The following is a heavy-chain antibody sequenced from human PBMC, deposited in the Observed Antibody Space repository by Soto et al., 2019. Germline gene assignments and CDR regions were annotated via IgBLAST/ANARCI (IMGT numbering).Heavy chain of an antibody. CDR1: GGSLSGYY. CDR3: ARALSADFSSSWYYFDY. D-gene: IGHD6-13*01. CDR2: INHSGST. J-gene: IGHJ4*02. V-gene: IGHV4-34*01. Sequence: SETLSLTCAVYGGSLSGYYWSWIRQPPGKGLEWIGEINHSGSTNYNPSLKSRVTISVDTSKNQFSLKLSSVTAADTAVYYCARALSADFSSSWYYFDYWGQGTLVTVSS.